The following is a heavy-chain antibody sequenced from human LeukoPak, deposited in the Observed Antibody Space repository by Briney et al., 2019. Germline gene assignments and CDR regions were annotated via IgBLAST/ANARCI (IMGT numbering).Heavy chain of an antibody. J-gene: IGHJ4*02. V-gene: IGHV4-39*07. CDR2: IYYSGST. CDR1: GGSISSSSYY. D-gene: IGHD3-16*01. Sequence: SETLSLTCTVSGGSISSSSYYWGWIRQPPGKGLEWIGSIYYSGSTYYNPSLKSRVTISVDKSKNQFSLKLSSVTAADTAVYYCARHYVFVRGGSSFDYWGQGTLVTVSS. CDR3: ARHYVFVRGGSSFDY.